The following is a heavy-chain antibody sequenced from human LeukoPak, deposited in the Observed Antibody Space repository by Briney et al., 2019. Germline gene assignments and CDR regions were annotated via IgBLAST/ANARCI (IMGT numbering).Heavy chain of an antibody. CDR1: GGSISSGGNY. D-gene: IGHD3-10*01. Sequence: SETLSLTCTVSGGSISSGGNYWTWIRQHPGKGRERIAYIYYGGNTYYNPSLKSRDTTSVDPSKNQFSLRLSSVTAADTAVYYCARDRFGFSYFDYWGQGTLVTVSS. J-gene: IGHJ4*02. CDR2: IYYGGNT. CDR3: ARDRFGFSYFDY. V-gene: IGHV4-31*03.